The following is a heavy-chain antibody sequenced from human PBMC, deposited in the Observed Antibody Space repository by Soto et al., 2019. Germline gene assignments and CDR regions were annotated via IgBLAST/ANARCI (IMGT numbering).Heavy chain of an antibody. V-gene: IGHV4-39*01. CDR2: IYYSGST. Sequence: SETLSLTCTVSGGSISSENYHWGWIRQPPGKGLEWIGSIYYSGSTYYNPSLKSRVTISADTSKSQFSLKLSSVTAADTAVYYCARRHFQLPLYYNYYGLDVWGQGATVTVSS. J-gene: IGHJ6*02. CDR1: GGSISSENYH. D-gene: IGHD2-2*01. CDR3: ARRHFQLPLYYNYYGLDV.